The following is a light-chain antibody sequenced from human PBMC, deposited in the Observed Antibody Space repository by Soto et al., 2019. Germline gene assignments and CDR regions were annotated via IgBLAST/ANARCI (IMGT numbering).Light chain of an antibody. Sequence: EIVLTQSPATLSLSPGGRATLSCRASQSVSSYLAWYQQKPGHAPRLLIYDASNRATGILARFSGSGSGTDFTLTISSLEPEDFAVYYCQQRSNWPPTWTFGQGTKVDIK. CDR2: DAS. CDR1: QSVSSY. CDR3: QQRSNWPPTWT. V-gene: IGKV3-11*01. J-gene: IGKJ1*01.